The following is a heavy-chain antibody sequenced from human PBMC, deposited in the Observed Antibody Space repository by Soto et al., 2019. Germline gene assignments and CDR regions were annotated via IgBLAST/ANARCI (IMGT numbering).Heavy chain of an antibody. CDR1: GGSIISDGYS. V-gene: IGHV4-30-2*05. J-gene: IGHJ6*02. CDR3: ARVCMYYYDSSGYYYEAYGMDV. D-gene: IGHD3-22*01. CDR2: IYEGGNT. Sequence: LSLTCAVSGGSIISDGYSWSWIRQPPGKGLQWIGHIYEGGNTYYNPSLKSRVTISVDTSKNQFSLKLSSVTAADTAVYYWARVCMYYYDSSGYYYEAYGMDVGGQGTTVTVSS.